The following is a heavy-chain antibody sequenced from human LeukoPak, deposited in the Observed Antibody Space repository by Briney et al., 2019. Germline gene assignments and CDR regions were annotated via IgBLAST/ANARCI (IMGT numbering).Heavy chain of an antibody. V-gene: IGHV3-48*01. J-gene: IGHJ5*02. CDR3: ARGDCSGGSCYFDP. CDR2: ITSSSAII. Sequence: GGSLRLSCSASGFTFSVYIMNWVRQAPGKGLEWISYITSSSAIIYYADSVKGRFTISRDNANNSLFLQMNSLRVEDTAVYYCARGDCSGGSCYFDPWGQGTQVTVSS. D-gene: IGHD2-15*01. CDR1: GFTFSVYI.